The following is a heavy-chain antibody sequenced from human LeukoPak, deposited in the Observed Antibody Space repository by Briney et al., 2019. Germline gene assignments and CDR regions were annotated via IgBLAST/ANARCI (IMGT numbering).Heavy chain of an antibody. Sequence: GGSLRLSCGASGFKVRDVWMSWVRQAPGRGLEWLGRIKSKSDGGATDYVAPVKGRFTISRDDSKDTVSLQMSSLKTEDTAVYYCTTDPRHWGQGTLVTVS. V-gene: IGHV3-15*01. CDR1: GFKVRDVW. CDR2: IKSKSDGGAT. CDR3: TTDPRH. J-gene: IGHJ4*02.